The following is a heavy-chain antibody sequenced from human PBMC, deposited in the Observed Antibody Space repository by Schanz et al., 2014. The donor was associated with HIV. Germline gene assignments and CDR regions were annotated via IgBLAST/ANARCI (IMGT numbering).Heavy chain of an antibody. J-gene: IGHJ4*02. CDR1: GFTFSTKG. CDR2: ISYDGSNK. Sequence: QVQLVESGGGVVQPGRSLRLSCAASGFTFSTKGMHWVRQAPGKGLEGGAVISYDGSNKYYADSVKGRFTISRDNSKNTLYLQMNSLRAEDTAVYYCAKRRDSGYAYFDYWGQGTLVTVSS. V-gene: IGHV3-30*18. D-gene: IGHD1-1*01. CDR3: AKRRDSGYAYFDY.